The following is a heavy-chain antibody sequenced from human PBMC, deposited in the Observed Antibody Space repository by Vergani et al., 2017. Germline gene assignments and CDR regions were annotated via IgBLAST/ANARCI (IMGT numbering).Heavy chain of an antibody. CDR3: ARGVARLLCDY. CDR2: ISSSSSTI. D-gene: IGHD2-15*01. V-gene: IGHV3-48*01. Sequence: EVQLVESGGGLVQPGGSLRLSCAASGFTFSSYSMNWVRQAPGKGLEWVSYISSSSSTIYYADSVKGRFTISRDNAKNSLYLQMNSLRAEDTAVYYCARGVARLLCDYWGQGTLVTVSS. CDR1: GFTFSSYS. J-gene: IGHJ4*02.